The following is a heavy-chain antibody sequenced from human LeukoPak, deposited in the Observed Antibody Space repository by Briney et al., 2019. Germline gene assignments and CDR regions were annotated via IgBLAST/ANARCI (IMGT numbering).Heavy chain of an antibody. D-gene: IGHD2-15*01. V-gene: IGHV3-23*01. CDR1: GFTSSDYT. J-gene: IGHJ4*02. CDR3: AKPGGGVRVILVGFHKEANYFDS. CDR2: ISVSDGST. Sequence: PGGSLRLSCAASGFTSSDYTMNWVRQAPGKGLEWVSGISVSDGSTYYADSVKGRFTISRDNPKNILYLQRNSLGVEDTAVYFWAKPGGGVRVILVGFHKEANYFDSWGQGALVTVSS.